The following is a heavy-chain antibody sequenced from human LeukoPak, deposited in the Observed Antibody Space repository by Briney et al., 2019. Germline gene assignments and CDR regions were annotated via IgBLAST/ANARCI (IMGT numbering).Heavy chain of an antibody. Sequence: SETLSLTCTVSGGSISSHYWSWIRQPPGKGLEWIGYIYYSGSTNYNPSLKSRVTISVDTSKNQFSLKLSSVTAADTAVYYCARVRWELRLYYYYYMDVWGKGTTVTVSS. CDR1: GGSISSHY. CDR2: IYYSGST. D-gene: IGHD1-26*01. J-gene: IGHJ6*03. V-gene: IGHV4-59*11. CDR3: ARVRWELRLYYYYYMDV.